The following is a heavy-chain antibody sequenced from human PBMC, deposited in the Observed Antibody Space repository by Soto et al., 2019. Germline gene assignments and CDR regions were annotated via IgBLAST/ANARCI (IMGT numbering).Heavy chain of an antibody. CDR3: ARSSTLYCSSTSCYSLLDY. J-gene: IGHJ4*02. V-gene: IGHV2-5*02. Sequence: SGPTLVNPTQTPTLTCTFSGFSLSTSGVGVGWIRQPPGKALEWLALIYWDDDKRYSPSLKSRLTITKDTSKNQVVLTMTNMDPVDTATYYCARSSTLYCSSTSCYSLLDYWGQGTLVTVSS. CDR2: IYWDDDK. CDR1: GFSLSTSGVG. D-gene: IGHD2-2*02.